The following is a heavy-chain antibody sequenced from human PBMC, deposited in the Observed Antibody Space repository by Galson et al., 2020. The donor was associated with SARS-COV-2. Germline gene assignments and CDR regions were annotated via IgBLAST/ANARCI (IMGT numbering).Heavy chain of an antibody. D-gene: IGHD3-3*01. V-gene: IGHV4-31*11. J-gene: IGHJ6*03. CDR2: IYYSGST. CDR1: GGSFSGYY. CDR3: ARVCGPRITIFGVVDYYYYMDV. Sequence: SETLSLTCVVYGGSFSGYYWSWIRQHPGKGLEWIGYIYYSGSTYYNPSLKSRVTISVDTSKNQFSLKLSSVTAADTAVYYRARVCGPRITIFGVVDYYYYMDVWGKGTTVTVSS.